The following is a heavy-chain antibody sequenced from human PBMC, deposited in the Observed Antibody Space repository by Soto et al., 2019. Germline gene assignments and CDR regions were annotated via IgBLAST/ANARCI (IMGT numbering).Heavy chain of an antibody. D-gene: IGHD6-19*01. CDR3: ARRSIAVAGPQYNWFDP. V-gene: IGHV4-59*08. J-gene: IGHJ5*02. CDR1: GGSISSYY. Sequence: SETLSLTCTVSGGSISSYYCSWIRQPPGKGLEWIGYIYYSGSTNYNPSLKSRVTISVDTSKNQFSLKLSSVTAADTAVYYCARRSIAVAGPQYNWFDPRGQGTLVTVSS. CDR2: IYYSGST.